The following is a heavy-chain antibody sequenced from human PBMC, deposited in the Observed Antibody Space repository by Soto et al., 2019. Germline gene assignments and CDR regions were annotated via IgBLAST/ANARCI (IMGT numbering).Heavy chain of an antibody. V-gene: IGHV4-30-2*03. CDR1: GGSISSGGYS. CDR3: ARLIYDFWSGYYVSFDI. Sequence: SETLSLTCAVSGGSISSGGYSWSWIRQPPGKGLEWIGYIYHSGSTYYNPSLKSRVTISVDTSKNQFSLKLSSVTAADTAVYYCARLIYDFWSGYYVSFDIWGQGTMVTVS. D-gene: IGHD3-3*01. J-gene: IGHJ3*02. CDR2: IYHSGST.